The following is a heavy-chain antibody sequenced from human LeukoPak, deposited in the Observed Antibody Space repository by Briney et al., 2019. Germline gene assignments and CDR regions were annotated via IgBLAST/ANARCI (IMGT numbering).Heavy chain of an antibody. D-gene: IGHD3-10*01. J-gene: IGHJ4*02. Sequence: SETLSLTCTVSGGSISSYYWSWIRQPPGKGLEWIGYIYYSGSTNYKPSLKSRVTISVDTSKNQFSLRLSSVTAADTAVYYCARGGLLWFGELPISRHFDYWGQGTLVTVSS. CDR2: IYYSGST. CDR1: GGSISSYY. V-gene: IGHV4-59*12. CDR3: ARGGLLWFGELPISRHFDY.